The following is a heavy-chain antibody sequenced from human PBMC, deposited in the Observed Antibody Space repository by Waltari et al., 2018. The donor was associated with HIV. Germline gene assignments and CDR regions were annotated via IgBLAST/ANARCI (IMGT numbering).Heavy chain of an antibody. J-gene: IGHJ4*02. D-gene: IGHD3-10*01. CDR3: ATLPAGRWLQPFDY. CDR1: GFTFSSYS. CDR2: ISSSSSYI. Sequence: EVQLVESGGGLVKPGGSLRLSCAASGFTFSSYSMNWVRQAPGKGLEWVSSISSSSSYIYYADSVKGRFTISRDNAKNSLYLQMNSLRAEDTAVYYCATLPAGRWLQPFDYWGQGTLVTVSS. V-gene: IGHV3-21*01.